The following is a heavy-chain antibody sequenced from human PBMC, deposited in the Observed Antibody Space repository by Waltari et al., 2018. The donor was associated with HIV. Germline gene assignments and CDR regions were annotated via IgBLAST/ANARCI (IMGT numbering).Heavy chain of an antibody. Sequence: VQLLESGGGLVRPGGYVRLSCAVYGFNFREYDMAWVRQAPGRGLEWVSGISGSGDNTFNMDSVKGRFTISRDNSKKTLTLHMRTLRDDDTALYYCSTYTFSVFDYWGPGTPVTVSS. D-gene: IGHD3-16*01. CDR3: STYTFSVFDY. CDR1: GFNFREYD. CDR2: ISGSGDNT. V-gene: IGHV3-23*01. J-gene: IGHJ4*02.